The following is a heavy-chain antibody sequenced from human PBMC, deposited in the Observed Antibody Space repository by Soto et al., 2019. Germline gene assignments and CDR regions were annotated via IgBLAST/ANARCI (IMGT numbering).Heavy chain of an antibody. CDR1: GYTFSSYA. V-gene: IGHV1-3*01. CDR2: INAGNGNT. D-gene: IGHD4-17*01. Sequence: QVPLVQSGAEVKKPGASVKVSCKASGYTFSSYAMNWVRQAPGQRLEWMGWINAGNGNTKYSQKFQGRVTITRDTSASTAYMELSSLRSEDTAVYYCARGLSTVTPNWFDPWGQGSLVTVSS. J-gene: IGHJ5*02. CDR3: ARGLSTVTPNWFDP.